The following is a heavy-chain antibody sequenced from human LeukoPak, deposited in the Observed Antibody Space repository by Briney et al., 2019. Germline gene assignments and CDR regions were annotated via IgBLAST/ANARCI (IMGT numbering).Heavy chain of an antibody. CDR2: INPGDSDT. CDR3: ARRRQVEPREVTFDV. D-gene: IGHD1-26*01. V-gene: IGHV5-51*01. J-gene: IGHJ3*01. CDR1: GYNFSNYW. Sequence: RGESLKISCQVSGYNFSNYWIAWVRQMPGKGLEWMGIINPGDSDTRYSPSFQGQVTISADKSISTAYLQWSSLKASDIAIYYCARRRQVEPREVTFDVWGQGTMVTVSS.